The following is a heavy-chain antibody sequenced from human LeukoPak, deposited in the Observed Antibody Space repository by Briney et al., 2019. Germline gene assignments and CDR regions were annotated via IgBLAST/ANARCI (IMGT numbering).Heavy chain of an antibody. D-gene: IGHD6-13*01. CDR3: AGSSSWYYFDS. V-gene: IGHV4-39*01. CDR1: GGSISSTSYY. Sequence: PSETLSLTCTVSGGSISSTSYYWGWIRQPPGKGPEWIGTIYYSGSTYYNPSLKSRVTISVDTSNNQFSLKLSSVTAADTAVYYCAGSSSWYYFDSWGQGTPVTVSS. J-gene: IGHJ4*02. CDR2: IYYSGST.